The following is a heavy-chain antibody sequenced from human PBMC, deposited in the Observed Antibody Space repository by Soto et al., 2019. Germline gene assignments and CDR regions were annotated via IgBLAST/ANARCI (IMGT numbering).Heavy chain of an antibody. J-gene: IGHJ5*02. Sequence: SETLSLTCAVYGGSFSGYYWSWIRQPPGKGLEWIGEINHSGSTNYNPSLKSRVTISVDTSKNQFSLKLSSVTAADTAVYYCARQCRGVTCHWFVPWGQGTLVTV. V-gene: IGHV4-34*01. CDR2: INHSGST. CDR3: ARQCRGVTCHWFVP. CDR1: GGSFSGYY. D-gene: IGHD2-15*01.